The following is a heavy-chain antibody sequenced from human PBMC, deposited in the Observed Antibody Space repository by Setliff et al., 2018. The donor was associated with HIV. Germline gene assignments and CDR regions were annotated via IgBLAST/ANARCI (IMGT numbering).Heavy chain of an antibody. CDR2: IYWDDDK. J-gene: IGHJ4*02. D-gene: IGHD3-3*01. Sequence: SGPTLVNPTQTLTLTCTFSGFSLTTTGVGVGWIRQPPGKALEWLALIYWDDDKRYSPSLKSRLTIIKDTSKNQVVLTMTNMDPVDTATYYCARTLTNFWSGYYQTDWGQGTLVTVSS. CDR3: ARTLTNFWSGYYQTD. V-gene: IGHV2-5*02. CDR1: GFSLTTTGVG.